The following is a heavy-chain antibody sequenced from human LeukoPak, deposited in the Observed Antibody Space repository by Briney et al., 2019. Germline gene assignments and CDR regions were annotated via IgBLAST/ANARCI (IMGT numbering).Heavy chain of an antibody. J-gene: IGHJ4*02. CDR3: AREASGYYRDF. CDR1: GFSFSSHG. D-gene: IGHD3-3*01. Sequence: GGSLRLSCAASGFSFSSHGMHWVRQAPGKGLDWVAVIWYDRSKTSYADSVKGRFTISRDDSKNTLYLQMNSLRAEDTAVYYCAREASGYYRDFWGQGTLVTVSS. V-gene: IGHV3-33*01. CDR2: IWYDRSKT.